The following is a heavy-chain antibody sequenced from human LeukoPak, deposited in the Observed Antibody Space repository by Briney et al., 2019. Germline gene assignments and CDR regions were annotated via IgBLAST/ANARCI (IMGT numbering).Heavy chain of an antibody. Sequence: GESLKISCKGSGYSFSSYWIGWVRQMPGKGLEWMGFIYPGESDTRCSPSFQGQVTISADKSISTAYLQWRSLKDSDTAMYYCARNRGDNTFDYWGQGILVTVSS. CDR1: GYSFSSYW. CDR3: ARNRGDNTFDY. J-gene: IGHJ4*02. CDR2: IYPGESDT. V-gene: IGHV5-51*01. D-gene: IGHD3-10*01.